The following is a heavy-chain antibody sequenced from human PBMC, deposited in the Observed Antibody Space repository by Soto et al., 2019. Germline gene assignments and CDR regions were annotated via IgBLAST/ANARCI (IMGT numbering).Heavy chain of an antibody. J-gene: IGHJ3*01. V-gene: IGHV3-53*01. CDR2: LYDVDGT. Sequence: GGSLRLSCAASGFTFDDYAMHWVRQAPGKGLEWVSALYDVDGTYYADSVKGRFTTSRDSSKTTVYLQMNGLRPDDTAVYYCASWHEREHAYDVWGQGTTVTVSS. CDR1: GFTFDDYA. D-gene: IGHD1-1*01. CDR3: ASWHEREHAYDV.